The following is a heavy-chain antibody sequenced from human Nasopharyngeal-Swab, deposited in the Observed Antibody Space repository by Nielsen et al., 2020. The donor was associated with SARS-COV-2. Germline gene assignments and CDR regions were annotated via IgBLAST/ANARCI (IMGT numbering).Heavy chain of an antibody. CDR1: GFTFSNYA. CDR3: ARDRRDVDNQ. D-gene: IGHD5-24*01. Sequence: GESLKISCAASGFTFSNYAMHWVRQAPGKGLEWVSIISYDGGNKNYADSVKGRSTTSRDNSKNTLYLQMNSLRVEDTALYYCARDRRDVDNQWGQGTLVTVSS. CDR2: ISYDGGNK. J-gene: IGHJ4*02. V-gene: IGHV3-30*14.